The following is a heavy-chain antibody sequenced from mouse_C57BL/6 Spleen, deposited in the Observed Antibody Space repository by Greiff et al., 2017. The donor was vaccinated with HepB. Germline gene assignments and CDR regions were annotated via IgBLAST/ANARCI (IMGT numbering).Heavy chain of an antibody. V-gene: IGHV3-6*01. J-gene: IGHJ1*03. Sequence: VQLKESGPGLVKPSQSLSLTCSVTGYSITSGYYWNWIRQFPGNKLEWMGYISYDGSNNYNPSLKNRISITRDTSKNQFFLKLNSVTTEDTATYYCARELPGYFDVWGTGTTVTVSS. CDR2: ISYDGSN. CDR1: GYSITSGYY. CDR3: ARELPGYFDV.